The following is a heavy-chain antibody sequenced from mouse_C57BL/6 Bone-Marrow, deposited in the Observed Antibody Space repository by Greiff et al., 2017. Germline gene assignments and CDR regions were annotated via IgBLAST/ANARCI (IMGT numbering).Heavy chain of an antibody. CDR3: ARGKPYYFDY. J-gene: IGHJ2*01. CDR1: GYTFTSYW. V-gene: IGHV1-61*01. Sequence: QVQLQQPGAELVRPGSSVKLSCKASGYTFTSYWMDWVKQRPGQGLEWIGNIYPSDSETHYNQKFKDKATLTVDKSSSTAYMQLSSLTSEDSAVYYCARGKPYYFDYWGQGTTLTVSS. CDR2: IYPSDSET.